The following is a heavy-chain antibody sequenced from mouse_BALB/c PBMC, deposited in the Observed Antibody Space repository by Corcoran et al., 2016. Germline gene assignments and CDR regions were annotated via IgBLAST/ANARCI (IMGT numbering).Heavy chain of an antibody. CDR1: GYTFTNYG. CDR2: INTYTGEP. V-gene: IGHV9-1*02. J-gene: IGHJ4*01. D-gene: IGHD2-10*02. Sequence: QIQLVQSGPELKKPGETVKISCKASGYTFTNYGMNWVKQAPGKGLKWMGWINTYTGEPTYADDFKGRFAFSLETSSSTAYLQINNLKNDDMATYFCARRGYGNYYAMDYWGQGTSVTVSS. CDR3: ARRGYGNYYAMDY.